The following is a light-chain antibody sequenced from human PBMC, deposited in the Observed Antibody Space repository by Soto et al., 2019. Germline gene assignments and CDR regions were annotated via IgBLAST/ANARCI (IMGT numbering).Light chain of an antibody. CDR2: DAS. CDR3: QQRHNWPYT. Sequence: EIVLTQSPATLSLSPGERATLSCRASQSVSRYLAWYQQKPGQAPRLLIYDASNRATGIPARFSGSGSGTDFTLTISSLEPEDFAVYYCQQRHNWPYTFGQGTKLEIK. V-gene: IGKV3-11*01. CDR1: QSVSRY. J-gene: IGKJ2*01.